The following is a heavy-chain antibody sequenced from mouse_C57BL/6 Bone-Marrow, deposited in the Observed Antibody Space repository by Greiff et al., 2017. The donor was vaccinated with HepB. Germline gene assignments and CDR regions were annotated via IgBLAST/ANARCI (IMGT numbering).Heavy chain of an antibody. CDR1: GFTFSDYG. D-gene: IGHD3-3*01. V-gene: IGHV5-17*01. CDR2: ISSGSSTN. Sequence: EVQVVESGGGLVKPGGSLKLSCAASGFTFSDYGMHWVRQAPEKGLEWVAYISSGSSTNYYADTVKGRFTISRDNAKNTLFLQMTSLKSEDTAMYYCARQLDYAMDYWGQGTSVTVSS. J-gene: IGHJ4*01. CDR3: ARQLDYAMDY.